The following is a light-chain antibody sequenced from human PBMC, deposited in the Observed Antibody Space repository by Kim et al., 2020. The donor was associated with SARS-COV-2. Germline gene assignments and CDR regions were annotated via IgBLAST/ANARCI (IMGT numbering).Light chain of an antibody. Sequence: SSELTQPPSVSVSPGQTASITCSGDKLGDKYACWYQQKPGQSPVLVIYQDSKRPSGIPERFSGSNSGNTATLTISGTQAMDEADYYCQSWDSRVVCGGGTQLTVL. CDR3: QSWDSRVV. CDR2: QDS. V-gene: IGLV3-1*01. CDR1: KLGDKY. J-gene: IGLJ2*01.